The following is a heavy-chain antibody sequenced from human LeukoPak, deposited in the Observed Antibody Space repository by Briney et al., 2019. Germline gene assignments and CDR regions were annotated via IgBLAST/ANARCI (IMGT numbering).Heavy chain of an antibody. J-gene: IGHJ2*01. CDR3: AKPSLYYYDTSGYYRYWYFDL. CDR2: ISYDGSNK. D-gene: IGHD3-22*01. CDR1: GFTFSSYG. Sequence: PGRSLRLSCAASGFTFSSYGMHWVRQAPGKGLEWVAVISYDGSNKYYVDSVKGRFTISRDNSKNTLYLQMNSLRAEDTAVYYCAKPSLYYYDTSGYYRYWYFDLWGRGTLVTVSS. V-gene: IGHV3-30*18.